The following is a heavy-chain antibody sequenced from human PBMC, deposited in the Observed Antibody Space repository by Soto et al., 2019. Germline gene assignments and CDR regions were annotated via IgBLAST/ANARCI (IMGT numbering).Heavy chain of an antibody. D-gene: IGHD6-19*01. CDR3: ARNNITASGCLPHDYNYYGMDV. Sequence: QVQLVQSGAEVKKPGSSVKVSCKASGGTFSSYAISWVRQAPGQGLEWMGGIIPIFGTANYAQKFQGRVTITAEKPKSTAYMELSSLRSEDTAVYYFARNNITASGCLPHDYNYYGMDVWGQGTTVTVSS. CDR2: IIPIFGTA. CDR1: GGTFSSYA. V-gene: IGHV1-69*06. J-gene: IGHJ6*02.